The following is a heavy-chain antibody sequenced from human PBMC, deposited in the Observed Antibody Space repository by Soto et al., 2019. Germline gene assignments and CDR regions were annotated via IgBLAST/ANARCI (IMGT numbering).Heavy chain of an antibody. D-gene: IGHD6-19*01. CDR1: GYTFTSYG. CDR3: AREPPFFRSSGRAFDY. Sequence: ASVKVSCKASGYTFTSYGISWVRQAPGQGLEWMGGIIPIFGTANYAQKFQGRVTITADKSTSTAYMELSSLRSEDTAVYYCAREPPFFRSSGRAFDYWGQGTLVTLSS. V-gene: IGHV1-69*06. CDR2: IIPIFGTA. J-gene: IGHJ4*02.